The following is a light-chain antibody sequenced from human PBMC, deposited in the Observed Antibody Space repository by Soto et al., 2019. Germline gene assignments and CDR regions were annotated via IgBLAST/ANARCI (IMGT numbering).Light chain of an antibody. CDR1: QSVSSNY. V-gene: IGKV3-20*01. Sequence: EIVLTQSPGTLSLSPGERATLSCRASQSVSSNYLTWYQQKPGQAPRLLIYHASSRATGVPDRFGGSGSGTAFTLTISRLEAADFAVYYCHQYGTSWTFGQGTKVDIK. CDR2: HAS. J-gene: IGKJ1*01. CDR3: HQYGTSWT.